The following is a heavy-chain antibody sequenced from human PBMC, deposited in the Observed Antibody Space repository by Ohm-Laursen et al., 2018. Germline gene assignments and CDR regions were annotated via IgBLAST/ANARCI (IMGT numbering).Heavy chain of an antibody. D-gene: IGHD6-19*01. J-gene: IGHJ4*02. CDR3: AKDLEAGEDY. CDR2: IKPDGTEQ. Sequence: SLRLSCAASGFTFSIKWMSWVRQAPGKGPEWLANIKPDGTEQYYVDSVKGRFTISRDNAKNSLYLQMNSLRAEDTAVYYCAKDLEAGEDYWGQGTLVTVSS. V-gene: IGHV3-7*03. CDR1: GFTFSIKW.